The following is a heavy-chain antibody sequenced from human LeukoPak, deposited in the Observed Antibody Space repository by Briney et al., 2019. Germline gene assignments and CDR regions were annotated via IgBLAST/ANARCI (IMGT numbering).Heavy chain of an antibody. CDR1: GGSFSGYY. Sequence: SGTLSLTCAVYGGSFSGYYWSWIRQAPGKGLEWIGEINHSGSTNYNPSLKSRVTISVDTSKNQFSLKLSSVTAADTAVYYCARGDHQGYSRRFDYWGQGTLVTVSS. CDR2: INHSGST. V-gene: IGHV4-34*01. CDR3: ARGDHQGYSRRFDY. D-gene: IGHD4-11*01. J-gene: IGHJ4*02.